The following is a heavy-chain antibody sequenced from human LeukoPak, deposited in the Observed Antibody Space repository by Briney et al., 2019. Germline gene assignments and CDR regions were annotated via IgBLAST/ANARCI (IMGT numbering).Heavy chain of an antibody. Sequence: GGSLRLSCAGSGFTFSSYGLHWVRQAPGKGLEWVAIISYDGSHKYYGDSVKGRFTISRDNSENTLYLRMNSLRDEDTAVYYCATLNDLDYWGQGTLVTVSS. CDR2: ISYDGSHK. V-gene: IGHV3-30*03. D-gene: IGHD1-1*01. J-gene: IGHJ4*02. CDR1: GFTFSSYG. CDR3: ATLNDLDY.